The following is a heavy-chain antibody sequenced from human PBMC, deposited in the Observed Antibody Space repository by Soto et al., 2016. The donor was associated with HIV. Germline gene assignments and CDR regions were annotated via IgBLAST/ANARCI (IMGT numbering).Heavy chain of an antibody. CDR2: IIPIFDTT. D-gene: IGHD6-19*01. CDR1: GGTFSSYA. Sequence: QVHLVQSGAEVKKPGSSVKVSCKASGGTFSSYAVNWVRQAPGQGLEWMGGIIPIFDTTNYAQKFQGRVTITADESTSTAYMELSSLRSEDTAIYYCARDRKYSSGGYFDSWGQGTLVTVSS. V-gene: IGHV1-69*13. J-gene: IGHJ4*02. CDR3: ARDRKYSSGGYFDS.